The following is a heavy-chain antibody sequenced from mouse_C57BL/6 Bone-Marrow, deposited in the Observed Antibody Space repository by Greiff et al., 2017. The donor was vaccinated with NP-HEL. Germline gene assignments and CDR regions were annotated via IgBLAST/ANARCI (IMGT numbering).Heavy chain of an antibody. V-gene: IGHV5-9-1*02. CDR2: LSSGGDYI. J-gene: IGHJ3*01. Sequence: EVKLMESGEGLVKPGGSLKLSCAASGFTFSSYAMSWVRQTPEKRLEWVAYLSSGGDYIYYADTVKGRFTISRDNARNTLYLQMSSLKSEDTAMYYCTRDQLTGTWGLFAYWGQGTLVTVSA. CDR1: GFTFSSYA. D-gene: IGHD4-1*01. CDR3: TRDQLTGTWGLFAY.